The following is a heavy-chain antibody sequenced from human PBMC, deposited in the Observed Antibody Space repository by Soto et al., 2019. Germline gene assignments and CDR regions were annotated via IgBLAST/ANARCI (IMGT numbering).Heavy chain of an antibody. CDR3: AKDIRWGPDYGMDV. D-gene: IGHD4-17*01. CDR2: ISYDGSNK. J-gene: IGHJ6*02. Sequence: QVQLVESGGGVVQPGRSLRLSCAASGFTFSSYGMHWVRQAPGKGLEWVAVISYDGSNKYYADSVKGRFTISRDNSKNTLYLQMNSLRAEDTAVYYCAKDIRWGPDYGMDVWGQGTTVTVSS. V-gene: IGHV3-30*18. CDR1: GFTFSSYG.